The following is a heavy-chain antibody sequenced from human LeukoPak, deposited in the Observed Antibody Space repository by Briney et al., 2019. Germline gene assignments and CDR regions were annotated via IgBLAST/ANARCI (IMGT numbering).Heavy chain of an antibody. D-gene: IGHD3-10*01. CDR1: GGSISSSSYY. Sequence: SETLSLTCTVSGGSISSSSYYWGWIRQPPGKGLEWIGSIYYSGSTYYNPSLKSRVTISVDTSKNQFSLKLSSVTAADTAVYYCARRGITMVRGVIPDAFDIWGQGTLVIVSS. V-gene: IGHV4-39*01. CDR3: ARRGITMVRGVIPDAFDI. J-gene: IGHJ4*02. CDR2: IYYSGST.